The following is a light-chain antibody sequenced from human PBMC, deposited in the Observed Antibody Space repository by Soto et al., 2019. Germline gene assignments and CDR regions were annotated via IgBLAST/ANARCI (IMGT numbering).Light chain of an antibody. CDR3: QLRSDWPPTYT. J-gene: IGKJ2*01. CDR1: QIVTSS. CDR2: DTF. V-gene: IGKV3-11*01. Sequence: EIVLTQSPATLSLSPGTGATLSCRASQIVTSSLAWYQQRPGQAPRLLIYDTFPRATGVPARFSAKGAGTDFTLTISILEPEDSAVYFCQLRSDWPPTYTFGQGTKLE.